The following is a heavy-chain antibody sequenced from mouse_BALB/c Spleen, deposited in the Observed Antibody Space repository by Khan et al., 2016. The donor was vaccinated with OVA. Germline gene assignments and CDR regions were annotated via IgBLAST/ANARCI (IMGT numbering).Heavy chain of an antibody. D-gene: IGHD2-4*01. CDR3: TRGDYDGWSWCAY. Sequence: EVELVESGGGLVKPGGSLKLSCAASGFTFSGYAMSWVRQTPEKRLEWVATISRGITYTYYPASVKGRFTISRDNAKNTLYLELGSLRSEDTAMYYCTRGDYDGWSWCAYWGQGTLVTVSA. J-gene: IGHJ3*01. CDR1: GFTFSGYA. V-gene: IGHV5-9-1*01. CDR2: ISRGITYT.